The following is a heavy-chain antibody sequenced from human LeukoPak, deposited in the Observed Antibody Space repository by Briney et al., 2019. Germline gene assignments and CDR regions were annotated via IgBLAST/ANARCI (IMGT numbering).Heavy chain of an antibody. D-gene: IGHD6-19*01. CDR2: ISANNGKT. CDR3: ARRGTMWYSCVDY. CDR1: GYTFISYG. J-gene: IGHJ4*02. V-gene: IGHV1-18*01. Sequence: ASVKVSCKASGYTFISYGISWVRQAPGQGPEWMGWISANNGKTNYAQKFQGRVTMTTDTSTSTAYMELRSLRSDDTAVYYCARRGTMWYSCVDYWGQGTLVTVSS.